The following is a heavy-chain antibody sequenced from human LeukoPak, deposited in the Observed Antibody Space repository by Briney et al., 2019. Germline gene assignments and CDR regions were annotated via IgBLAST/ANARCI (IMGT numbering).Heavy chain of an antibody. V-gene: IGHV4-31*11. CDR1: GGSFSGYY. D-gene: IGHD2-2*02. CDR3: ARDLGTRGYCSSTSCYKAAGHAFDI. J-gene: IGHJ3*02. Sequence: PSETLSLTCAVYGGSFSGYYWSWIRQHPGKGLEWIGYIYYSGSTYYNPSLKSRVTISVDTSKNQFSLKLSSVTAADTAVYYCARDLGTRGYCSSTSCYKAAGHAFDIWGQGTMVTVSS. CDR2: IYYSGST.